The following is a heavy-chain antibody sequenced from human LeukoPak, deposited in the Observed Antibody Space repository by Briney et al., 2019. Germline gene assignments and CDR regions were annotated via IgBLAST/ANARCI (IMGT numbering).Heavy chain of an antibody. CDR1: GFTFSRYW. D-gene: IGHD6-19*01. CDR2: INSDGSST. CDR3: ARVGSGWYEANY. Sequence: GGSLRLSCAASGFTFSRYWMHWVRQAPGKGLLWVSRINSDGSSTYYADSVKGRFTTSRDNAKNALHLQMNSLTAEDTAVYYCARVGSGWYEANYWGQGTLVTVSS. V-gene: IGHV3-74*01. J-gene: IGHJ4*02.